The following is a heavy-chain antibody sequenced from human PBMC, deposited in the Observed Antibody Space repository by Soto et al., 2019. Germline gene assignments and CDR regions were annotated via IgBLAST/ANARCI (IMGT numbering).Heavy chain of an antibody. CDR3: ARGATVTQYDY. CDR2: ISYSGTT. CDR1: GVCVSSGSCY. V-gene: IGHV4-61*01. Sequence: SETLALTCTVSGVCVSSGSCYWAWILQPPGKGLEWIVFISYSGTTNYNPSLKSRVTISVDTSRSQIYLMVSSLTAADTALYYWARGATVTQYDYWGQGTLVTVSS. D-gene: IGHD4-17*01. J-gene: IGHJ4*02.